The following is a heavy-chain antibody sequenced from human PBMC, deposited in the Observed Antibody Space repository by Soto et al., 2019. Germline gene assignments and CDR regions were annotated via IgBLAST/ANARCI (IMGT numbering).Heavy chain of an antibody. D-gene: IGHD1-26*01. J-gene: IGHJ4*02. CDR3: ARGGAMGVDY. Sequence: EVQLVESGGGVVQPGGSLRLACTASGFTFNTHWMHWVRQAPGKGLVWVSRISFDGITTNYADSVKGRVTVSRDNAKNTVYLHVNTLRDEDTAVYYCARGGAMGVDYWGQGTLVTVSS. CDR2: ISFDGITT. V-gene: IGHV3-74*01. CDR1: GFTFNTHW.